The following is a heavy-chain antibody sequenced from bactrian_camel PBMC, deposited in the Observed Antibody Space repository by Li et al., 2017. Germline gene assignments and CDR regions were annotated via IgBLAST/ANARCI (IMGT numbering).Heavy chain of an antibody. D-gene: IGHD6*01. CDR3: AAEIIHGYAGRWSIMNWSPDFGF. CDR2: INTGGGSP. Sequence: VQLVESGGGLVQPGGSLRLSCAASGSTFSDRHMSWVRQAPGKGLEWVSSINTGGGSPTYADSVKGRVTISHDSAKNTVYLQMNSLKPEDTAVYYCAAEIIHGYAGRWSIMNWSPDFGFWGQGTQVTVS. CDR1: GSTFSDRH. V-gene: IGHV3S40*01. J-gene: IGHJ6*01.